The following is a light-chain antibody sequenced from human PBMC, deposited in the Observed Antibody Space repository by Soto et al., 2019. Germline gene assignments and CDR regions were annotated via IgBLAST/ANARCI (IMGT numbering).Light chain of an antibody. V-gene: IGKV3-15*01. CDR2: GAS. CDR1: QSLSSN. Sequence: EIVMTQSPATLSVSPGERATLSCRASQSLSSNLAWYQQKPGQGPRLLIYGASTRATGIPARFSGSGSGTEFTLTISSLQSEDFAVYYCQQYHNWPPYTFGQGTMLESK. J-gene: IGKJ2*01. CDR3: QQYHNWPPYT.